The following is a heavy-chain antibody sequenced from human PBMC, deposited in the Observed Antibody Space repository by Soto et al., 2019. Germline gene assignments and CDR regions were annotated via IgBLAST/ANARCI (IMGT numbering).Heavy chain of an antibody. CDR3: ARGRDYNYYYYYMDV. CDR1: GYTFTSYD. D-gene: IGHD4-17*01. Sequence: ASVKVSCKASGYTFTSYDINWVRQATGQGFEWMGWMNPNSGNTGYAQKFQGRVTMTRNTSISTAYMELSSLRSEDTAVYYCARGRDYNYYYYYMDVWGKGTTVTVSS. CDR2: MNPNSGNT. V-gene: IGHV1-8*01. J-gene: IGHJ6*03.